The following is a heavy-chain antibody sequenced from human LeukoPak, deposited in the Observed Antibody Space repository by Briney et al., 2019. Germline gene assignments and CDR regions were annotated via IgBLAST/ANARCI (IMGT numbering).Heavy chain of an antibody. CDR1: GFRFSNYF. J-gene: IGHJ4*02. V-gene: IGHV3-11*04. CDR2: ITNSGRST. D-gene: IGHD1-26*01. CDR3: AREASGNYHVFDS. Sequence: GGPLRLSCEASGFRFSNYFISWIRQATGKGLEWVGYITNSGRSTNYADAVKGRFTISRDNAKKSVYLEMTDLRAEDNAVYYCAREASGNYHVFDSWGQGTLVTVSS.